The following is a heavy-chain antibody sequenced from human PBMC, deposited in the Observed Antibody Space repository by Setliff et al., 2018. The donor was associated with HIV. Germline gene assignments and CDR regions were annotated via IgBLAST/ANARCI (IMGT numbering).Heavy chain of an antibody. CDR1: GDSISSGSYF. CDR3: ARGHDNKYYYFYYMDV. Sequence: TPSLTCTVSGDSISSGSYFWIWIRQPAGKGLEWIGHISTTGSTNYNPSLKGRVIMSVDTSRNQFSLKLSSVTAADTAVYYCARGHDNKYYYFYYMDVWGKGTTVTVSS. J-gene: IGHJ6*03. D-gene: IGHD3-9*01. V-gene: IGHV4-61*09. CDR2: ISTTGST.